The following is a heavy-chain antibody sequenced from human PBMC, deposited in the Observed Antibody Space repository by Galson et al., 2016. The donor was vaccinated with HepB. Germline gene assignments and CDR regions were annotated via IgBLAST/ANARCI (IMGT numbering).Heavy chain of an antibody. V-gene: IGHV4-34*01. D-gene: IGHD3-10*01. CDR2: INHSGST. CDR1: GGSFSRFY. J-gene: IGHJ4*02. Sequence: SETLSLTCAVYGGSFSRFYWTWIRQPPGKGLEWIGEINHSGSTNYNPSLKSRVSVTVDTSKNQFSLKLTSVTAADTAIYYCARVPFYFGSGILDYWGQGTPVTVSS. CDR3: ARVPFYFGSGILDY.